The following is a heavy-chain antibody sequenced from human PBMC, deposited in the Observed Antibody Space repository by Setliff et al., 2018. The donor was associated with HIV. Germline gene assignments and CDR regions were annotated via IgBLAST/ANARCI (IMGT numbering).Heavy chain of an antibody. CDR3: ARLSEKTYYNFWDEVLGNWFDP. V-gene: IGHV4-61*09. CDR2: IYTSGST. J-gene: IGHJ5*02. D-gene: IGHD3-3*01. Sequence: SETLSLTCTVSGGSISSGSYYWSWIRQPAGKGLEWIGHIYTSGSTNYNPSLKSRVTISVDTSKNQFSLRLTSVTAADTATYYCARLSEKTYYNFWDEVLGNWFDPWGQGTLVTVSS. CDR1: GGSISSGSYY.